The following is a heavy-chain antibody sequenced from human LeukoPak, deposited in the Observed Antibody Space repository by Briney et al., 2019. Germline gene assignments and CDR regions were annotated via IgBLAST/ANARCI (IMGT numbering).Heavy chain of an antibody. V-gene: IGHV3-7*01. CDR3: ARDRGRYSGSRSEDY. D-gene: IGHD5-12*01. J-gene: IGHJ4*02. CDR2: IKQDGSEK. CDR1: GFTFSRYW. Sequence: GGCLRLSCAASGFTFSRYWMSWVRQAPGRGREWVANIKQDGSEKYYVDSVKGRFTISRDNAKNSLYLQMNSLRAEDTAVYYCARDRGRYSGSRSEDYWGQGTLVTVSS.